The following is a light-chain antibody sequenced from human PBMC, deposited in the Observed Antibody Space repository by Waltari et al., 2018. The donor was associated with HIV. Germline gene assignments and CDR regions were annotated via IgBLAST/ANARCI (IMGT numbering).Light chain of an antibody. Sequence: SYVLTQSPSVSVAPGKTARITCGGQNIGSKSVNWYQQQPGQAPVMVIYHDTDRPPGIPNRFYGSNSEDTATLTIRGVEAVDEADYYCQVWDTNTEQYVIFGGGTNLAV. CDR1: NIGSKS. CDR2: HDT. V-gene: IGLV3-21*01. J-gene: IGLJ2*01. CDR3: QVWDTNTEQYVI.